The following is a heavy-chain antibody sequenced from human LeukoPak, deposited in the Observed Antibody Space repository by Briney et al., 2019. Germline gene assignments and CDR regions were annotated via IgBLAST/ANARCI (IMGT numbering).Heavy chain of an antibody. CDR2: INPNSGGT. Sequence: GASVKVSCKASGYIFTDYYMHWVRQAPGQELGWMGRINPNSGGTNYAQKFQGRVTMTRDTSISTAYMELSRLRSDDTAVYYCARGTSGSYTWFDPWGQGTLVTVSS. V-gene: IGHV1-2*06. D-gene: IGHD1-26*01. CDR1: GYIFTDYY. J-gene: IGHJ5*02. CDR3: ARGTSGSYTWFDP.